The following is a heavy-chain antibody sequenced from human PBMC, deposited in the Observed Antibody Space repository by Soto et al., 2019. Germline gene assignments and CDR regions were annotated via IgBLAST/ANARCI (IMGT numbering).Heavy chain of an antibody. CDR1: GFTFSSYS. J-gene: IGHJ6*04. Sequence: PGGSLRLSCAASGFTFSSYSMNWVRQAPGSGPEWVSYISSSSNSIYYADSVKGRFTISRDTAKNSLHLQMNSLRVEDTAVYYCARDDVLCDGGRCYGIPLDVWGKGTTVTVSS. D-gene: IGHD2-15*01. V-gene: IGHV3-48*01. CDR2: ISSSSNSI. CDR3: ARDDVLCDGGRCYGIPLDV.